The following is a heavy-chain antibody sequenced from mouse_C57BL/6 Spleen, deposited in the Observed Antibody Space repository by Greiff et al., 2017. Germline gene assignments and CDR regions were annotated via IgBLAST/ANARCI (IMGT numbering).Heavy chain of an antibody. V-gene: IGHV14-1*01. CDR1: GFNIKDSY. Sequence: VQLQQSGAELVRPGASVKLSCTASGFNIKDSYMHWVKQRPEQGLEWIGRIDPEDGDTESAPKFQGKATMTADTSSNTAYLQLSSLTSEDTAVYYCTTDCYSSSYQYYDAMDYWGQGTSVTVSS. CDR3: TTDCYSSSYQYYDAMDY. J-gene: IGHJ4*01. CDR2: IDPEDGDT. D-gene: IGHD1-1*01.